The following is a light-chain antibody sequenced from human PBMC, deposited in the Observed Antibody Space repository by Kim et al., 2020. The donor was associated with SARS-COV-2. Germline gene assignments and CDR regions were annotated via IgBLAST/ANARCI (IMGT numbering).Light chain of an antibody. CDR3: QTWGSGIRV. J-gene: IGLJ3*02. Sequence: VKENCKWRSGHSSYAIEGHEQQPEKGPRYLMKVNSDGSHSKGDGIPDRFSGSSSGAERYLTISSLQSEDEADYYCQTWGSGIRVFGGGTKVTVL. V-gene: IGLV4-69*01. CDR2: VNSDGSH. CDR1: SGHSSYA.